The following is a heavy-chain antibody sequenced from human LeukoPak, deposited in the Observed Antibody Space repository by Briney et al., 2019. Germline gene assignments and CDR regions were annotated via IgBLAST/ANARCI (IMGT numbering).Heavy chain of an antibody. CDR2: IYYGGTT. D-gene: IGHD5-24*01. V-gene: IGHV4-59*08. Sequence: PSETLSLTCTVSGASVSGTYWSWVRQPPGKGLEGIAYIYYGGTTNYNPSLKSRATISLDTSKNQFSLELRSVTAADTAVYFCARLGRYDGYTHDCWGQGTLVTVSS. CDR1: GASVSGTY. CDR3: ARLGRYDGYTHDC. J-gene: IGHJ4*02.